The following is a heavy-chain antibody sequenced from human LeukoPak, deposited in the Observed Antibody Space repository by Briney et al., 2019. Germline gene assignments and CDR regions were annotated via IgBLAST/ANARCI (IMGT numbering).Heavy chain of an antibody. D-gene: IGHD2-2*01. CDR1: GFTFSSYG. CDR2: ISYDGSNK. Sequence: PGGSLRLSCAASGFTFSSYGMHWIRQAPGKGLEWVAVISYDGSNKYYADSVKGRFTISRDNSKNTLYLQMNSLRAEDTAVYYCARDLTETQYCSSTTCYPVGGYWGQGTLVTVSS. V-gene: IGHV3-30*03. CDR3: ARDLTETQYCSSTTCYPVGGY. J-gene: IGHJ4*02.